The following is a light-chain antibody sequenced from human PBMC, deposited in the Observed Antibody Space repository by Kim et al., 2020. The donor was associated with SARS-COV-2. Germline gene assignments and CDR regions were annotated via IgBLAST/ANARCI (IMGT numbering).Light chain of an antibody. CDR1: SLRTYY. CDR2: GKN. Sequence: SSELTQDPAVSVALGQTVRITCQGDSLRTYYASWYQQQQGQAPVLVIYGKNNRPSGIPDRFSVSSSGNTASLTIPGNQAEAEADYYCYSRDSSGYHRVFG. J-gene: IGLJ3*02. V-gene: IGLV3-19*01. CDR3: YSRDSSGYHRV.